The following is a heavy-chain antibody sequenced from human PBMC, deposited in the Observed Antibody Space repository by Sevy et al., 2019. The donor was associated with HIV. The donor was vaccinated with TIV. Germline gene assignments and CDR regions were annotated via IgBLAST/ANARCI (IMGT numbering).Heavy chain of an antibody. CDR2: IRYDGSNK. D-gene: IGHD2-2*01. J-gene: IGHJ6*02. CDR1: GFTFSNYG. CDR3: ARGPVRYCSSSSGYEGDNYYYGMDV. Sequence: GGSLRLSCAASGFTFSNYGIHWVRQAPGKGLEWVAVIRYDGSNKYYEDSVKGRFTISRDNSKNTLYLQINSLMAEDTAVYYCARGPVRYCSSSSGYEGDNYYYGMDVWGQGTTVTVSS. V-gene: IGHV3-33*01.